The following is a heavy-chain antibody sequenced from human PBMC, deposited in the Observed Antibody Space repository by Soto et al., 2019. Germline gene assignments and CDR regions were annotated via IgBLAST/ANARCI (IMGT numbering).Heavy chain of an antibody. J-gene: IGHJ4*02. V-gene: IGHV3-33*01. Sequence: GGSLRLSCAASGFTFSSYGMHWVRQAPGKGLEWVAVIWYDGSNKYYADSVKGRFTISRDNSKNTLYLQMNSLRAEDTAVYHCAREGLETSPFDYWGQGTLVTVSS. CDR1: GFTFSSYG. D-gene: IGHD1-1*01. CDR3: AREGLETSPFDY. CDR2: IWYDGSNK.